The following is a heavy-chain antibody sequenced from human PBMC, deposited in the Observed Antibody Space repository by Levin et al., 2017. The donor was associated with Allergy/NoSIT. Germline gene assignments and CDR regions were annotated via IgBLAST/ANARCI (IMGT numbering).Heavy chain of an antibody. CDR1: GFTFTSSA. V-gene: IGHV1-58*01. CDR3: AADPRRYCSSTSCSEY. CDR2: IVVGSGNT. Sequence: SVKVSCKASGFTFTSSAVQWVRQARGQRLEWIGWIVVGSGNTNYAQKFQERVTITRDMSTSTAYMELSSLRSEDTAVYYCAADPRRYCSSTSCSEYWGQGTLVTVSS. D-gene: IGHD2-2*01. J-gene: IGHJ4*02.